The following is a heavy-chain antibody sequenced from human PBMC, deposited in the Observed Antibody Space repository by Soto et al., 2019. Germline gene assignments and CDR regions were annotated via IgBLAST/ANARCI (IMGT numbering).Heavy chain of an antibody. J-gene: IGHJ4*02. CDR1: GGTFSSYA. V-gene: IGHV1-69*01. Sequence: QVQLVQSGAEVKKPRSSVKVPCKASGGTFSSYAISWVRQAPGQGLEWMGGIIPIFGTANYAQKFQGRVTITADESTSTAYMELSSLRSEDTAVYYCARDLFGGLPKNYWGQGTLVTVSS. CDR3: ARDLFGGLPKNY. D-gene: IGHD3-3*01. CDR2: IIPIFGTA.